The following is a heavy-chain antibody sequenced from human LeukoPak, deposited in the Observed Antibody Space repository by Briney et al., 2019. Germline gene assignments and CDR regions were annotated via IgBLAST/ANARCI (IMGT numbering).Heavy chain of an antibody. Sequence: ASVKVSCKASGYTFTGYYIHWVRQAPGQGLEWMGIINPSGGSTSYAQKFQGRVAMTRDMSTSTVYMELSSLRSEDTAVYYCARGGGNLDYWGQGTLVTVSS. V-gene: IGHV1-46*01. CDR1: GYTFTGYY. CDR3: ARGGGNLDY. D-gene: IGHD1-14*01. CDR2: INPSGGST. J-gene: IGHJ4*02.